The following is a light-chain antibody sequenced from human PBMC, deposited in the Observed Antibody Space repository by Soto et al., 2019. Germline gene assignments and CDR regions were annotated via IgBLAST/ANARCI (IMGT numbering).Light chain of an antibody. J-gene: IGLJ2*01. CDR2: DVS. CDR3: CSLAGGNTFSV. Sequence: QSALTQPRSVSGSPGQSVTISCTGTSSDVGRYNYVSWYQHHPGKAPKFIMFDVSSRPSGVPDRFSGSKSGNTASLTISGLQAEDEADYYCCSLAGGNTFSVFGGGTKLTVL. V-gene: IGLV2-11*01. CDR1: SSDVGRYNY.